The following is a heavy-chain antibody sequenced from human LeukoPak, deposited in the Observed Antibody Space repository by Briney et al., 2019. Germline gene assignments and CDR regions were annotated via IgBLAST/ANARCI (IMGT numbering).Heavy chain of an antibody. CDR1: GFTLSIYA. Sequence: GGSLRLSCAASGFTLSIYAMSWVRQAPGKGLEWVSAIGGSGVSTYYADSVKGRFTISRDNSKDTLYLQMSNLRAEDTAVYYCAKYTPANYYGSGSIFDYWGQGTLVTVSS. V-gene: IGHV3-23*01. J-gene: IGHJ4*02. CDR2: IGGSGVST. CDR3: AKYTPANYYGSGSIFDY. D-gene: IGHD3-10*01.